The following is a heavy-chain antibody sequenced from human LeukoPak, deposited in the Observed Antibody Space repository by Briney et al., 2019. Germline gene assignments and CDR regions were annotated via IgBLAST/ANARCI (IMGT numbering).Heavy chain of an antibody. J-gene: IGHJ4*02. CDR1: GGSISSYY. CDR2: INHSGST. V-gene: IGHV4-34*01. D-gene: IGHD6-19*01. Sequence: PSETLSLTCTVSGGSISSYYWSWIRQPPGKGLEWIGEINHSGSTNYNPSLKSRVTISVDTSKNQFSLKLSSVTAADTAVYYCARHEYSSGWYVNWGQGTLVTVSS. CDR3: ARHEYSSGWYVN.